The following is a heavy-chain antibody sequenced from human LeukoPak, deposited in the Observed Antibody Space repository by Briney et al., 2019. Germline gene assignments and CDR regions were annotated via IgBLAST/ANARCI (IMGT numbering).Heavy chain of an antibody. CDR3: TQSGSYDY. D-gene: IGHD1-26*01. CDR2: IRSKAYGGTT. V-gene: IGHV3-49*04. J-gene: IGHJ4*02. CDR1: GFTFGDYA. Sequence: GGSLRLFCTASGFTFGDYAMSWVRQAPGKGLEWVGFIRSKAYGGTTEYAASVKGRFTISRDDSKSIAYLQMNSLKTEDTAVYYCTQSGSYDYWGQGTLVTVSS.